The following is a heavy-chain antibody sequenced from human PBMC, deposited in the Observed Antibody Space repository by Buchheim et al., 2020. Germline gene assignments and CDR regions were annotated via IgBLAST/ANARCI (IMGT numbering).Heavy chain of an antibody. CDR2: IWYDGSNK. J-gene: IGHJ4*02. D-gene: IGHD3-16*01. V-gene: IGHV3-33*01. CDR1: GFTFSSNG. Sequence: QVQLVESGGGVVQPGRSLRLSCAASGFTFSSNGMHWVRQAPGKGLERVAVIWYDGSNKYYADSLKGRFTISRDNSKNTLYLQMNSLGAEDTAVYYCARDGGYGSRSYYFDYWGQGTL. CDR3: ARDGGYGSRSYYFDY.